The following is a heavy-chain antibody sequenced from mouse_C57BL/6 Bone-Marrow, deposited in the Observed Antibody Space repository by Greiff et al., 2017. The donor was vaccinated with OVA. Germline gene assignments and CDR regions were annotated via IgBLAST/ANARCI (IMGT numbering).Heavy chain of an antibody. CDR3: ARGGRGVAMDY. CDR2: IYPGSGST. Sequence: QVQLQQPGAELVKPGASVKMSCKASGYTFTSYWITWVKQRPGQGLEWIGDIYPGSGSTNYNETFKSKATLTVGTSSSTAYMQLSSLTSEDAAVYYCARGGRGVAMDYWGQGTSVTVSS. J-gene: IGHJ4*01. V-gene: IGHV1-55*01. CDR1: GYTFTSYW.